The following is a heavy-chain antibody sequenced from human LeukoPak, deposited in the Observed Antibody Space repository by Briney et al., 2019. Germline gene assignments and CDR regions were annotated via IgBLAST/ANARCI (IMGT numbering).Heavy chain of an antibody. CDR1: GYTFTSYG. J-gene: IGHJ6*02. CDR3: ARTGYDILTAPRFMDV. D-gene: IGHD3-9*01. V-gene: IGHV1-18*01. Sequence: ASVKVSCKASGYTFTSYGISWVRQAPGEGLEWMGWISVHNGNTNYAQKFQGRVTMTTDTSTSTAYMELRSLRSDETAVYYCARTGYDILTAPRFMDVWGQGTTVTVSS. CDR2: ISVHNGNT.